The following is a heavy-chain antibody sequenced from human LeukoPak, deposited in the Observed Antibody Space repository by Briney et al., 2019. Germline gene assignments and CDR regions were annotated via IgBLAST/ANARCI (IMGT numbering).Heavy chain of an antibody. D-gene: IGHD3-9*01. Sequence: PGGSLRLSCAASGFTFSSYSMNWVRQAPGKGLEWVSSISSISSYIYYADSVKGRFTIPRDNAKNSLYLQMNRLRAEDTAVYYCARAVEPYYDILTGYMTYFDYWGQGTLVTVSS. J-gene: IGHJ4*02. CDR3: ARAVEPYYDILTGYMTYFDY. CDR1: GFTFSSYS. V-gene: IGHV3-21*01. CDR2: ISSISSYI.